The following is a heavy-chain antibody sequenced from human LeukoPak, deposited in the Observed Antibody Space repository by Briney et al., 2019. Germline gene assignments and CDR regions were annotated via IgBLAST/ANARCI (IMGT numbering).Heavy chain of an antibody. CDR2: INPNTGGA. CDR1: GYPFTYYH. CDR3: ATDSSGYYLPLFDH. V-gene: IGHV1-2*02. Sequence: GASVKISCKASGYPFTYYHIHWVRQAPGQGLEWMGWINPNTGGANYALKFQGRVTMTRDTSISTAYMELSRLRSDDTAVYYCATDSSGYYLPLFDHWGQGTPVTVSS. D-gene: IGHD3-22*01. J-gene: IGHJ4*02.